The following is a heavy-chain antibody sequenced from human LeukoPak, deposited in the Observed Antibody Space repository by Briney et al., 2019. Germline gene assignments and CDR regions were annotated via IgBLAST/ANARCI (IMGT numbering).Heavy chain of an antibody. J-gene: IGHJ4*02. CDR1: GFTFSTSW. CDR3: ARVGGSSDFDY. V-gene: IGHV3-74*03. D-gene: IGHD3-10*01. Sequence: PGGSPRLSCAASGFTFSTSWMHWVREAPEKGLVCVSLIDTDGSSTPYADSVKGRFTIYRDNAKNTLYLQMNSLRAEDTAVYYCARVGGSSDFDYWGQGTLVTVSS. CDR2: IDTDGSST.